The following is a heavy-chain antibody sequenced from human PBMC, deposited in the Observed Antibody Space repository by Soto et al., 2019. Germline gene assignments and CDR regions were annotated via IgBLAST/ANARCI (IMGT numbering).Heavy chain of an antibody. CDR1: GGSFSGYY. Sequence: QVQLQQWGAGLLKPSETLSLTCAVYGGSFSGYYWSWIRQPPGKGLEWIGEINHSGSTNYNPSLKIRVTISVDTSKNQFSLKLSSVTAADKAVYYCARGLFFDYYYYYLDVWGKGTTVTVSS. CDR2: INHSGST. CDR3: ARGLFFDYYYYYLDV. D-gene: IGHD3-3*01. V-gene: IGHV4-34*01. J-gene: IGHJ6*03.